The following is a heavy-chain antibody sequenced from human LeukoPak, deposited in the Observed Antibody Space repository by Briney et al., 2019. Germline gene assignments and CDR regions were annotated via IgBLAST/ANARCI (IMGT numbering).Heavy chain of an antibody. Sequence: GRSLRLSCAASGFTFSSYAMHWVRQAPGKGLEWVAVISYDGSNKYYADSVKGRFTISRDNSKNTLHLQMNSLRAEDTAVYYCARAVVVVAATLNYWGQGTLVTVSS. V-gene: IGHV3-30*04. D-gene: IGHD2-15*01. CDR2: ISYDGSNK. CDR3: ARAVVVVAATLNY. J-gene: IGHJ4*02. CDR1: GFTFSSYA.